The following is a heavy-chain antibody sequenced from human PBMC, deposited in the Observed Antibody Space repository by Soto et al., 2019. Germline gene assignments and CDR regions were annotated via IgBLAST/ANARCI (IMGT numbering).Heavy chain of an antibody. Sequence: PGGSLRLSCAASGFTFSAYYMSWIRQAPGKGLEWVSYISNSGSTTNYADSVKGRFTISRDNAKNSLYLQMNSLRAEDTAVYYCARALKELDYWGQGTLVTVSS. J-gene: IGHJ4*02. CDR2: ISNSGSTT. V-gene: IGHV3-11*01. CDR1: GFTFSAYY. CDR3: ARALKELDY.